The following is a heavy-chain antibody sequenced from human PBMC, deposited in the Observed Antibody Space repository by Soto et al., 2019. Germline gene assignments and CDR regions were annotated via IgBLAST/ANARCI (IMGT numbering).Heavy chain of an antibody. CDR2: ISYDGSKK. CDR3: ARTEYYGSGSYSGMDV. J-gene: IGHJ6*02. D-gene: IGHD3-10*01. V-gene: IGHV3-30-3*01. CDR1: GFTFSSYA. Sequence: QVQLVESGGGVVQPGRSLRLSCAASGFTFSSYAMHWVRQAPGKGLEWVAVISYDGSKKYYADSVKGRFTISRDNSKNTLKLQMNSLRAEDKAVYHCARTEYYGSGSYSGMDVWGQGTTVTVAS.